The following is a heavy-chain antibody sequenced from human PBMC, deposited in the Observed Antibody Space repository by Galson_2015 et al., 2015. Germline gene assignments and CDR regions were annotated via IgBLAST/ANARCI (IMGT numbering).Heavy chain of an antibody. D-gene: IGHD5-12*01. CDR3: AHSGYDIPVVSWFDP. CDR2: IYWDDDK. J-gene: IGHJ5*02. Sequence: PALVKPTQTLTLTCTFSGFSLSTSGVGVGWIRQPPGKALEWLALIYWDDDKRYSPSLKSRLTITKDTSKNQVVLTMTNMDPVDTATYYCAHSGYDIPVVSWFDPWGQGTLVTVSS. V-gene: IGHV2-5*02. CDR1: GFSLSTSGVG.